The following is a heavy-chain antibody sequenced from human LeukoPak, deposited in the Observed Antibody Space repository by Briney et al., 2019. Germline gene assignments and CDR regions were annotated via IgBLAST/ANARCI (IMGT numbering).Heavy chain of an antibody. Sequence: SETLSLTCTVSGGSISSYYWSWIRQPPGKGLEWIGYIYYSGSTNYNPSLKSRVTISVDTSKNQFSLKLSSVTAADTAVYYCARGYSSSWKYYYYYMDVWGKGTTVTVSS. D-gene: IGHD6-13*01. CDR1: GGSISSYY. CDR2: IYYSGST. CDR3: ARGYSSSWKYYYYYMDV. J-gene: IGHJ6*03. V-gene: IGHV4-59*01.